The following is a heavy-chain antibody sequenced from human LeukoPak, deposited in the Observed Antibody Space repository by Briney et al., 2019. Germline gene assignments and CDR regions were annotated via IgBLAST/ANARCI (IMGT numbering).Heavy chain of an antibody. CDR2: IYYSGTT. CDR3: ARHSGGYCRSTSCLFFEY. CDR1: GGSISSFY. Sequence: SETLSLTCTVSGGSISSFYWSWIRQPPGKGLEWIGYIYYSGTTYYNPSLKSRVTISVDTSKNQFSLKLSSVTAADTAVYYCARHSGGYCRSTSCLFFEYWGQGTLVTVSS. D-gene: IGHD2-2*01. V-gene: IGHV4-59*08. J-gene: IGHJ4*02.